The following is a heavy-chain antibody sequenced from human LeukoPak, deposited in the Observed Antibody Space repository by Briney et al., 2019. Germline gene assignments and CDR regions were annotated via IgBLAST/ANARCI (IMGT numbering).Heavy chain of an antibody. Sequence: SETLSLTCTASGGSISSSSYYWGWIRQPPGKGLEWIGSIYYSGSTYYNPSLKSRVTISVDTSKNQFSLKLSSVTAADTAVYYCARVPRSYYYYYYMDIWGKGTTVTVSS. V-gene: IGHV4-39*01. J-gene: IGHJ6*03. CDR3: ARVPRSYYYYYYMDI. CDR1: GGSISSSSYY. CDR2: IYYSGST. D-gene: IGHD2-2*01.